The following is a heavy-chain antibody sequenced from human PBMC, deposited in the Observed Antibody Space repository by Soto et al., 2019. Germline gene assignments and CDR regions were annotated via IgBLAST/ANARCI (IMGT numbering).Heavy chain of an antibody. CDR1: GGTFSSYL. Sequence: QVQLVQSGAEVKKPGSSVKVSCKASGGTFSSYLIAWVRQSPGRGLEWMGGIMPIFTATTYAQRFQGRLTITAEKSTATAHMELSSLTPEDTAVYYCARLGSEGLLGGGDLWGQGTLVTVSA. D-gene: IGHD2-15*01. CDR2: IMPIFTAT. CDR3: ARLGSEGLLGGGDL. V-gene: IGHV1-69*06. J-gene: IGHJ4*02.